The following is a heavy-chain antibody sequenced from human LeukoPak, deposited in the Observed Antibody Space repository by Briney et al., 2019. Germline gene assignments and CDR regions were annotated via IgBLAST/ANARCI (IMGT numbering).Heavy chain of an antibody. D-gene: IGHD6-19*01. J-gene: IGHJ6*03. CDR3: ARSCRGSGWANYYYYYMDV. Sequence: PSETLSLTCTVSGGSISSSSYYWGWIRQPPGKGLEWIGEINHSGSTNYNPSLKSRVTISVDTSKNQFSLKLSSVTAADTAVYYCARSCRGSGWANYYYYYMDVWGKGTTVTISS. CDR2: INHSGST. CDR1: GGSISSSSYY. V-gene: IGHV4-39*07.